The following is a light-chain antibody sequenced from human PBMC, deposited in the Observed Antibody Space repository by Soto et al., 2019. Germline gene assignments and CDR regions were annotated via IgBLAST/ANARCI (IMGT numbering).Light chain of an antibody. CDR1: SSDVGGYNY. CDR3: SSYTSSSTLME. Sequence: QSALTQPASVSGSPGQSITISCTGTSSDVGGYNYVSWYQQHPGKAPKLMIYDVSNRPSGVSNRFSGSKSGNTASLTISGLQAEDEADYYCSSYTSSSTLMEFGGGTKPTVL. J-gene: IGLJ2*01. CDR2: DVS. V-gene: IGLV2-14*01.